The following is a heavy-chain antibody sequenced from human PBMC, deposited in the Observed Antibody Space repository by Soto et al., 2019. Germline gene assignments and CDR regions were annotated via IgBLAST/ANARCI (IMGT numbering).Heavy chain of an antibody. Sequence: ESGGGVVQPGRSLRLSCAASGFTFSSYAMHWVRQAPGKGLEWVAVISYDGSNKYYADSVKGRFTISRDNSKNTLYLQMNSLRAEDTAVYYCALIGTTENWLDPWGQGTLVTVSS. J-gene: IGHJ5*02. CDR3: ALIGTTENWLDP. CDR2: ISYDGSNK. CDR1: GFTFSSYA. V-gene: IGHV3-30-3*01. D-gene: IGHD1-7*01.